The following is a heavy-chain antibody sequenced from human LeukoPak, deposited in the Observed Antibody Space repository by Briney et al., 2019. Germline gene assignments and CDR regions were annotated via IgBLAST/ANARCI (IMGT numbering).Heavy chain of an antibody. D-gene: IGHD5-18*01. CDR1: GGSISSYY. J-gene: IGHJ4*02. Sequence: SETLSLTCTVSGGSISSYYWSWIRQPAGKGLEWIGRIYTSGSTNYNPSLKSRVTMSVDTSKNQFSLKLSSVTAADTAVYYCARDRSGYSYGPFDYWGQGTLVTVPS. V-gene: IGHV4-4*07. CDR2: IYTSGST. CDR3: ARDRSGYSYGPFDY.